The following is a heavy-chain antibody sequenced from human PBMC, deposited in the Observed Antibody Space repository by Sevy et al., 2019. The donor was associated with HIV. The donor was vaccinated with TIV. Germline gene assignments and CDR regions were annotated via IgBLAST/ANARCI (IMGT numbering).Heavy chain of an antibody. CDR2: ISGSGGST. J-gene: IGHJ4*02. Sequence: GGSLRLSCAASGFTFSSYAMSWVRQAPGKGLEWVSAISGSGGSTYYADSVKGRFTISRANSKNTLYLQMNSLRAEDTAVYYCASRTYYYDSSGYYRDYWGQGTLVTVSS. V-gene: IGHV3-23*01. D-gene: IGHD3-22*01. CDR3: ASRTYYYDSSGYYRDY. CDR1: GFTFSSYA.